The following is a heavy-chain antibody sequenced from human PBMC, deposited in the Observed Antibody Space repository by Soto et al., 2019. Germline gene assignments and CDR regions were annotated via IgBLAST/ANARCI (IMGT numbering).Heavy chain of an antibody. CDR2: IYYSGYT. V-gene: IGHV4-30-4*01. CDR1: GGSISSGDYK. Sequence: QVQLQESGPGLVKPSQTLSLTCTVSGGSISSGDYKWSWIRQPPGKGLEWIGYIYYSGYTYNNPSLKSRVATSVDTSKNQSSLKLSSVTAADTAVYYCARSDDYVPFEYWGQGTLVTVSS. D-gene: IGHD4-17*01. CDR3: ARSDDYVPFEY. J-gene: IGHJ4*02.